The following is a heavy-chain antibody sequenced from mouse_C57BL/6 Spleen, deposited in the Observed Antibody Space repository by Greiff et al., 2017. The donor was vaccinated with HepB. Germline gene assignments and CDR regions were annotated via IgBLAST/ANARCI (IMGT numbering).Heavy chain of an antibody. J-gene: IGHJ2*01. Sequence: QLQLQQPGAELVKPGASVKMSCKASGYTFTSYWITWVKQRPGQGLEWIGDIYPGSGSTNYNEKFKSKATLTVDTSSSTAYMQLSSLTSEDSAVYYCAREGGNWDDEGGFDYWGQGTTLTVSS. CDR3: AREGGNWDDEGGFDY. V-gene: IGHV1-55*01. CDR1: GYTFTSYW. CDR2: IYPGSGST. D-gene: IGHD4-1*01.